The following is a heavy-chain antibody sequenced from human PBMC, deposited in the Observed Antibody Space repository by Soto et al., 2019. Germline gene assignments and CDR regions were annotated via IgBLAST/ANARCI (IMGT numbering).Heavy chain of an antibody. CDR3: AKITTTYSSRWLGY. J-gene: IGHJ4*01. CDR2: LSGDGSDP. D-gene: IGHD6-13*01. CDR1: GFTFSNAW. V-gene: IGHV3-23*01. Sequence: GGSLRLSCAASGFTFSNAWLSWVRQAPGKGLEWVSTLSGDGSDPYYSDSVKGRFTISRDNSKDTLYLQMNSLRADDTALYFCAKITTTYSSRWLGYGGQGPLVTVSS.